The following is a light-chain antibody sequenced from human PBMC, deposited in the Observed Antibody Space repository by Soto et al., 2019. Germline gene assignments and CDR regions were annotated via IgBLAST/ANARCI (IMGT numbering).Light chain of an antibody. Sequence: SYELTQPPSVSVAPGKTARITCGGNNIGIKSVHWYQQKPGQAPVLVISYDSDRPSGIPERFSGSNSGNTATLTISRVEAGDEADYYCQVWDSSSDHPVVFGGGTKLTVL. CDR2: YDS. CDR1: NIGIKS. J-gene: IGLJ2*01. V-gene: IGLV3-21*04. CDR3: QVWDSSSDHPVV.